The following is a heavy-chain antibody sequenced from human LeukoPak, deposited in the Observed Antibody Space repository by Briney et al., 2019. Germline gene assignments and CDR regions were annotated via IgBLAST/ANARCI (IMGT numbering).Heavy chain of an antibody. D-gene: IGHD3-22*01. CDR3: LRGDSRGF. V-gene: IGHV3-21*06. CDR1: GFAFSTYT. Sequence: GGSLRLSCAACGFAFSTYTMNWARQSPGKGLEWVASINSGGTTTHYADSVKGRFTISRDNAQNVLYLQMNGLRADDAAVYYCLRGDSRGFWGQGTLVTVSS. CDR2: INSGGTTT. J-gene: IGHJ4*02.